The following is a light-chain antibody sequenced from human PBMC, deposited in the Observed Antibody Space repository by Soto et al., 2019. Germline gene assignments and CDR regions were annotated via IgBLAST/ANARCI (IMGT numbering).Light chain of an antibody. CDR2: DVS. V-gene: IGLV2-14*03. J-gene: IGLJ2*01. CDR3: NSYTTSSSLV. Sequence: QSALTQPASVSGSPGQSITISCTGTSSDVGAYNFVSWFQQLPGKAPKIMISDVSNRPSGVSNRFSGSKSGNTASLTISGLQAEDEADYYCNSYTTSSSLVFGGGTKVTVL. CDR1: SSDVGAYNF.